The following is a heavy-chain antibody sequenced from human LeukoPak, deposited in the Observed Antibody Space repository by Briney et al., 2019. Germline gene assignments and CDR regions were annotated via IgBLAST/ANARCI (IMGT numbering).Heavy chain of an antibody. J-gene: IGHJ4*02. CDR1: GGSINTNY. CDR3: ARGTFDSSGFYLFDY. V-gene: IGHV4-4*07. D-gene: IGHD3-22*01. Sequence: PSETLSLTCTVSGGSINTNYWSWIRQPAGKGLEWIGRIYNSGNTNYSPSLESRVTMSADTSKNQFSLKLSSVTATDTAVYYCARGTFDSSGFYLFDYWGQGTLVTVSS. CDR2: IYNSGNT.